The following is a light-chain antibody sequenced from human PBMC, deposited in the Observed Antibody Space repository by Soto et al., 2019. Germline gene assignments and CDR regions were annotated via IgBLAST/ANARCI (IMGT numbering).Light chain of an antibody. Sequence: EIVLAQSPATLSLSPVERATLSCRASQSVSSNLAWYQQKPGQAPRLLIYGASTRATGIPARFSGSGSGTDFTLTISRLEPEDFAVYYCQQYGNSPITFGQGTRLEIK. CDR3: QQYGNSPIT. J-gene: IGKJ5*01. CDR2: GAS. V-gene: IGKV3-20*01. CDR1: QSVSSN.